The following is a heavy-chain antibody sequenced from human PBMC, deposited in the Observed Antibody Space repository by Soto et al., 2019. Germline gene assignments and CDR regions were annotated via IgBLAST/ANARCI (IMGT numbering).Heavy chain of an antibody. V-gene: IGHV4-34*01. Sequence: QVQLQQWGAGLLKPSETLSLTCTVNGGSLTGYYWSWIRQPPGKGLEWIGEVKDGGSTNYGPSLKGPLSISEDTSKNHFSLRLNSVTAADTAVYFCARGQEGLVATHWDQGALVTVSS. J-gene: IGHJ4*02. CDR3: ARGQEGLVATH. CDR1: GGSLTGYY. CDR2: VKDGGST. D-gene: IGHD5-12*01.